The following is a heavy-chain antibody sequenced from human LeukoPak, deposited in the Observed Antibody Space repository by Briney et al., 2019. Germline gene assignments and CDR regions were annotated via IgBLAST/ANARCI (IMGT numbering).Heavy chain of an antibody. CDR2: ISSSGGTI. Sequence: PGGSLRLSCAASGFTFSDYYMSWVRQAPGKGLEWISYISSSGGTIYYADSVVGRFTISRDNARNSLFLQMNSLRVEDTAVYYCARDGPPGDYEDYWGQGTLVTVSS. CDR3: ARDGPPGDYEDY. CDR1: GFTFSDYY. V-gene: IGHV3-11*01. J-gene: IGHJ4*02. D-gene: IGHD4-17*01.